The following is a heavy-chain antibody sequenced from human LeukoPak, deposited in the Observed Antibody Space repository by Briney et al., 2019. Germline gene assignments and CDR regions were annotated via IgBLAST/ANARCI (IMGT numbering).Heavy chain of an antibody. J-gene: IGHJ5*02. CDR2: IDHSGST. D-gene: IGHD2-15*01. CDR3: AGHRGYCSGVNCYSWFDP. V-gene: IGHV4-59*08. CDR1: GGSISSYY. Sequence: PSETLSLTCTVSGGSISSYYWTWIRQPPGKGLEWIGFIDHSGSTNYNPSLKSRVTMSVDTSENQVSLKLSSVTAADTAVYYCAGHRGYCSGVNCYSWFDPWGQGTLVTVSS.